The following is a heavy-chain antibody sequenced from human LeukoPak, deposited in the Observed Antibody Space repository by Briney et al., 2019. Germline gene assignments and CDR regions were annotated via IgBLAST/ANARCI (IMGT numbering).Heavy chain of an antibody. D-gene: IGHD6-19*01. CDR2: MNPNSGNT. V-gene: IGHV1-8*01. CDR3: ARQGSGWYYYYHYYGMDV. CDR1: GYTFTSYD. J-gene: IGHJ6*02. Sequence: GASVKVSCKASGYTFTSYDINWVRQATGQGLEWMGWMNPNSGNTDYAQKLQGRVTMTRNTSISTAYMELSSLRSEDTAVYYCARQGSGWYYYYHYYGMDVWGQGTTVTVSS.